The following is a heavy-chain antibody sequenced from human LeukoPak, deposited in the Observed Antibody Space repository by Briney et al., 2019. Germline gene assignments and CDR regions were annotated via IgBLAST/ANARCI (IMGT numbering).Heavy chain of an antibody. D-gene: IGHD5-12*01. V-gene: IGHV3-33*01. CDR3: ARDTDVARGLGY. J-gene: IGHJ4*02. CDR1: GFTLSSYG. Sequence: GGSLRLSCAASGFTLSSYGMHWVRQAPGKGLEWVAVIWYDGSNKYYADSVKGRFTISRDNSKDTLYLQMNSLRAEDTAVYYCARDTDVARGLGYWGQGTLVTVSS. CDR2: IWYDGSNK.